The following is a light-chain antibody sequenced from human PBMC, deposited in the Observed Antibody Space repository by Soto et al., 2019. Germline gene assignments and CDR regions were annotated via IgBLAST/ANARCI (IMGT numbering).Light chain of an antibody. CDR2: DAS. J-gene: IGKJ1*01. Sequence: QVTQSPSSLSASVGDRVTITCRASQSISSWLAWYQQKPGKAPKLLIYDASSLESGVPSRFSGSGSGTEFTLTISSLQPDDFATYYCQQYNSYSFGQGTKVEIK. CDR1: QSISSW. CDR3: QQYNSYS. V-gene: IGKV1-5*01.